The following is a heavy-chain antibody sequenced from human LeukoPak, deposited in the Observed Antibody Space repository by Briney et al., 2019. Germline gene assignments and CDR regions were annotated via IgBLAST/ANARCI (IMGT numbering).Heavy chain of an antibody. D-gene: IGHD3-3*01. Sequence: ASVKVSCKTSGYRFSDYGISWVRQAPGQGLEWMGWITMINGNTDYAEKLQGRVTMTIDTSTSTAYMELRSLRSDDTAVYYCASSLTIFGVVHWGQGTLLTVSS. CDR3: ASSLTIFGVVH. V-gene: IGHV1-18*01. J-gene: IGHJ4*02. CDR2: ITMINGNT. CDR1: GYRFSDYG.